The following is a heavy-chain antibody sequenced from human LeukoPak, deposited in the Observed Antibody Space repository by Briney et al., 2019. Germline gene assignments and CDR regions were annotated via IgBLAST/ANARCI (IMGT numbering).Heavy chain of an antibody. D-gene: IGHD1-1*01. CDR2: ISYDGSNK. J-gene: IGHJ4*02. CDR3: ASGELDSLYYFDY. V-gene: IGHV3-30*03. CDR1: GFTFSSYG. Sequence: PGGSLRLSCAASGFTFSSYGMHWVRQAPGKGLEWVAVISYDGSNKYYADSVKGRFTISRDNAKNTLYLQMNSLRPEDTAVYFCASGELDSLYYFDYWGQGTLVTVSS.